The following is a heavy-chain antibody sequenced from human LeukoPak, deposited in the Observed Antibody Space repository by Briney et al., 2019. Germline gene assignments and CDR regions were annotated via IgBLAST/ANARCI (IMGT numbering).Heavy chain of an antibody. J-gene: IGHJ5*02. D-gene: IGHD1-26*01. CDR2: INHSGST. CDR3: ARRVSYRNCFDP. Sequence: SETLSLTCAAYGGSFSGYYWSWIRQPPGKGLEWIGEINHSGSTNYNPSLKSRVTISVDTPKNQFSLKLSSVTAADTAVYYCARRVSYRNCFDPWGQGTLVTVSS. CDR1: GGSFSGYY. V-gene: IGHV4-34*01.